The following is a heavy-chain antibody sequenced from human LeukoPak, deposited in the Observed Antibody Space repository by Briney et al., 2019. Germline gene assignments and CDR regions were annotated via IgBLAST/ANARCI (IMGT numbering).Heavy chain of an antibody. J-gene: IGHJ6*03. D-gene: IGHD5-18*01. CDR1: GYTLTELS. CDR2: FDPEDGET. V-gene: IGHV1-24*01. Sequence: ASVKVSCKVSGYTLTELSMHWVRQAPGKGLEWMGGFDPEDGETIYAQKFQGRVTMTEDTFTDTAYMELSSLRSEDTAVYYCATAAPGRARDTVYYYYYYMDVWGKGTTVTVSS. CDR3: ATAAPGRARDTVYYYYYYMDV.